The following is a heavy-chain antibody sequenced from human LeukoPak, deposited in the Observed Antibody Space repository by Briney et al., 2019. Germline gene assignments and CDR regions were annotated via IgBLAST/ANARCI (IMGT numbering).Heavy chain of an antibody. CDR1: GYTFNKYS. CDR2: INLRCGST. D-gene: IGHD3-22*01. J-gene: IGHJ3*02. V-gene: IGHV1-46*02. Sequence: ASVTVSCKASGYTFNKYSRSWVRQAPGQGVEWMGIINLRCGSTSSAQKLQGRVTMTRDMSTSTVYMDLRSLRSDDTAVYCARGRHYYESSDYYYEGDGFDIWGQGTMVTVSS. CDR3: ARGRHYYESSDYYYEGDGFDI.